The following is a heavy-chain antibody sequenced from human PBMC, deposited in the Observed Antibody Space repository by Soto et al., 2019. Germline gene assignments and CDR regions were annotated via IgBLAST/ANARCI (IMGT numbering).Heavy chain of an antibody. CDR1: GGSISSGGYY. CDR3: ARGVSTNWFDP. Sequence: SETLSLTCTVSGGSISSGGYYWSWIRQHPGKGLEWIGYIYYSGSTYYNPSLKSRVTISVDRSKNQFSLKLSSVTAADTAVYYCARGVSTNWFDPWGQGTLVTVSS. J-gene: IGHJ5*02. CDR2: IYYSGST. D-gene: IGHD4-17*01. V-gene: IGHV4-31*03.